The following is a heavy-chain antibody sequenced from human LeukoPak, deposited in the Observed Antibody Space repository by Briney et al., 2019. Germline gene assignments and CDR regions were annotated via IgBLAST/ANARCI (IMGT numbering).Heavy chain of an antibody. CDR1: GFTFSDYY. D-gene: IGHD5-12*01. Sequence: GGSLRLSCAASGFTFSDYYMSWIRQAPGKGLEWVSYISSSGNTIYYADSVKGRFTISRDNAKNSLYLQMNSLRAEDTAVYYCARVGIVATIYHYYYYGMDVWGQGTTVTVSS. CDR3: ARVGIVATIYHYYYYGMDV. V-gene: IGHV3-11*01. CDR2: ISSSGNTI. J-gene: IGHJ6*02.